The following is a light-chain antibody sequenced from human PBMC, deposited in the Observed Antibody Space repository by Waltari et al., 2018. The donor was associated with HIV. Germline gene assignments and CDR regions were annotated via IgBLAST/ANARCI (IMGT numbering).Light chain of an antibody. V-gene: IGLV3-25*03. J-gene: IGLJ3*02. CDR3: QSADSSRTYRV. Sequence: SYELTQPPSVSVSPGQTARITCSGDAVPKQYAYWYQQQPGQAPVLVIYKDSERPSGIPERFSGSSSGTTVTLTISGVQAEDEADYYCQSADSSRTYRVFGGGTKLTVL. CDR2: KDS. CDR1: AVPKQY.